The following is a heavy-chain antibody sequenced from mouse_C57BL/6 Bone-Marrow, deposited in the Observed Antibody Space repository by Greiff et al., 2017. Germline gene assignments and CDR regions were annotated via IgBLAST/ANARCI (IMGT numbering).Heavy chain of an antibody. CDR1: GFNIKNTY. CDR3: ARFLDGYYEYFDV. J-gene: IGHJ1*03. D-gene: IGHD2-3*01. Sequence: VQLKESVAELVRPGASVKLSCTASGFNIKNTYMHWVKQRPEQGLEWIGRIDPANGNTKYAPKFQGKATITADTSANTAYLQLSSLTSEDTAIYYCARFLDGYYEYFDVWGTGTTVTVSS. CDR2: IDPANGNT. V-gene: IGHV14-3*01.